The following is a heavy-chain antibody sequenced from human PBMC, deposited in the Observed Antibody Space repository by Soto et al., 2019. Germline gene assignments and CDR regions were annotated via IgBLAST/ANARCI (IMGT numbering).Heavy chain of an antibody. Sequence: QLQLQESGPGLLKPSDTLSPTCTFSGGSISNSSYYWGWILQTPGKGREWIGCIYYSGSTYYNPSLKSRVSISVDTCKTQFYLKLSAVTAADTAVYDCARHFSYQKFDPWGQGTLVTVSS. CDR2: IYYSGST. CDR1: GGSISNSSYY. J-gene: IGHJ5*02. V-gene: IGHV4-39*01. D-gene: IGHD5-18*01. CDR3: ARHFSYQKFDP.